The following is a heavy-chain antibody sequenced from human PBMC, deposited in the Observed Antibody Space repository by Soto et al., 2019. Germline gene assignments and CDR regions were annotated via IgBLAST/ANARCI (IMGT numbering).Heavy chain of an antibody. J-gene: IGHJ4*02. D-gene: IGHD2-15*01. CDR1: GFTVSSNY. Sequence: GGSLRLSCAASGFTVSSNYMSWVRQAPGKGLEWVSVIYSGGSTYYADSVKGRFTISRDNSKNTLYLQMNSLRAEDTAVYYCASGTRYCSGGSCYPGHYFDYWGQGTLVTVSS. CDR2: IYSGGST. V-gene: IGHV3-53*01. CDR3: ASGTRYCSGGSCYPGHYFDY.